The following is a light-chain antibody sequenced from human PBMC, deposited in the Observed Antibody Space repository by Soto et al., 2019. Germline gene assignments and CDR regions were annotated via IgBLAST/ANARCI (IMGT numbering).Light chain of an antibody. CDR2: GNS. J-gene: IGLJ2*01. Sequence: QSVLTQPPSVSGAPGQRVTISCTGSSTNIGAGSDVYWYQQLPGTAPKLLIYGNSNRPSGVPDRFSGSKSGTSASLAITGLQAQDEADYYCQSYDRSLSVVVFGGGTKLTVL. V-gene: IGLV1-40*01. CDR3: QSYDRSLSVVV. CDR1: STNIGAGSD.